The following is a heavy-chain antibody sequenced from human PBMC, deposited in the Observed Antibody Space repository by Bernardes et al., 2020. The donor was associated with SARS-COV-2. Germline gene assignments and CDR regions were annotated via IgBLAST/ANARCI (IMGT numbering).Heavy chain of an antibody. CDR3: AVSRSGRYDH. J-gene: IGHJ4*02. CDR2: INQDGSQR. CDR1: GLTFSTSW. Sequence: VESLILSCAASGLTFSTSWMMSWVRQAPGKGLEWVANINQDGSQRYHVDSVRGRFAISRDNAQNSLHLQMNSLRVEDTAVYYCAVSRSGRYDHWGQGTLVTVSS. V-gene: IGHV3-7*02. D-gene: IGHD6-25*01.